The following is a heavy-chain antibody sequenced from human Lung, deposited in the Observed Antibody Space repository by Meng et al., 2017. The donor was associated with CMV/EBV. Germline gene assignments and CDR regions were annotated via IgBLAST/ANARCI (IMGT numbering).Heavy chain of an antibody. CDR3: ARESSGYYSY. CDR1: GFTFSSYA. Sequence: GESXRLSCAASGFTFSSYAMHWVRQAPGKGLEWVAVISYDGSNKYYADSVKGRFTISRDNSKNTLYLQMNSLRAEDTAVYYCARESSGYYSYWGQGTLVTVSS. D-gene: IGHD3-22*01. J-gene: IGHJ4*02. CDR2: ISYDGSNK. V-gene: IGHV3-30-3*01.